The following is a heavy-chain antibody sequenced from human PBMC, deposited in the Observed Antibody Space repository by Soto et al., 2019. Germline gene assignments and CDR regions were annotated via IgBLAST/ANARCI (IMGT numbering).Heavy chain of an antibody. D-gene: IGHD3-22*01. V-gene: IGHV3-33*01. J-gene: IGHJ3*02. CDR3: ARGGDSMAGDASDI. Sequence: PWGSLRLSGAACGFTCSCYGMPWVRQAPGKGLEWVAVIWYDGSNKYYADSVKGRFTISRDNSKNTLYLQMNSLRAEDTAVYYCARGGDSMAGDASDIWGQGTMVTVSS. CDR2: IWYDGSNK. CDR1: GFTCSCYG.